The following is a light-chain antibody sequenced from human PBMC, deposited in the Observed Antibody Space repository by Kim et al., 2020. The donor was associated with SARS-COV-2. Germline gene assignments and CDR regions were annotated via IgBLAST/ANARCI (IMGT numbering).Light chain of an antibody. CDR2: TAS. V-gene: IGKV1-27*01. Sequence: ASVGDRVTITCRASQGISNYLAWYQQKPGKVPKLLIYTASTLQSGVPSRFSGSGSGTDFTLTISSLQPEDVATYYCQKYNSAPRTFGQGTKVDIK. CDR1: QGISNY. CDR3: QKYNSAPRT. J-gene: IGKJ1*01.